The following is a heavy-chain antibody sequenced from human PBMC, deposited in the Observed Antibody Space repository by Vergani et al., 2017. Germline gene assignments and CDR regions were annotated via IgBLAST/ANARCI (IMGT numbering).Heavy chain of an antibody. CDR2: IKQHGSEK. CDR3: ARDFWTDGSSVWDAFDI. Sequence: EVQLVESGGGLVQPGGSLRLSCAASGFTFSSYWMSWVRQAPGKGLEWVANIKQHGSEKYYVDSVKGRFTISRDNAKNSLYLQMNSLRAEDTAVYYCARDFWTDGSSVWDAFDIWGQGTMVTVSS. J-gene: IGHJ3*02. CDR1: GFTFSSYW. V-gene: IGHV3-7*01. D-gene: IGHD2-2*01.